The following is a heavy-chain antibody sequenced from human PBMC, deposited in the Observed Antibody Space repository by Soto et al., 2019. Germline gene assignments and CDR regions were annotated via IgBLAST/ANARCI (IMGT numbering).Heavy chain of an antibody. CDR2: IIPIFGTA. CDR1: GGTFSSYA. V-gene: IGHV1-69*13. CDR3: ARLLYDSRLNLDHDAFDI. J-gene: IGHJ3*02. D-gene: IGHD3-22*01. Sequence: SVKVSCKASGGTFSSYAISWVRQAPGQGLEWMGGIIPIFGTANYAQKFQGRVTITADESTSTAYMELSSLRSEDTAVYYCARLLYDSRLNLDHDAFDIWGQGTMVTVSS.